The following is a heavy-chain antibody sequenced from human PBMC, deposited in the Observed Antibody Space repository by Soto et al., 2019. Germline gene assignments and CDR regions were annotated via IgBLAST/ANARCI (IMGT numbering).Heavy chain of an antibody. J-gene: IGHJ6*02. CDR3: ARDSPLPATGVYYGMDV. CDR1: GFTFGSYS. CDR2: ISSSSSYI. D-gene: IGHD2-2*01. Sequence: GESLRLSCAASGFTFGSYSMNWVRQAPGKGLEWVSSISSSSSYIYYADSVKGRFTISRDKAKNSLYLQMNSLRAEDTAVYYCARDSPLPATGVYYGMDVWGQGTTVTVSS. V-gene: IGHV3-21*01.